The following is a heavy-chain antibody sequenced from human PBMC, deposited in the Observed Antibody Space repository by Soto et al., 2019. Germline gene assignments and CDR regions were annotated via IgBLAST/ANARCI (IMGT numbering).Heavy chain of an antibody. V-gene: IGHV1-69*12. Sequence: QVYLVQSGGEVKKPGSSVKVSCKASGGTLSGSAISWVRQAPGQGREWMGGINPIIATTNYARKFQGRVTITADGSTSTAYVELSSLRSEDTAVYYCSISAVAAALRIYYYGMDVWGQGTTVIVSS. CDR3: SISAVAAALRIYYYGMDV. J-gene: IGHJ6*02. CDR1: GGTLSGSA. D-gene: IGHD2-2*01. CDR2: INPIIATT.